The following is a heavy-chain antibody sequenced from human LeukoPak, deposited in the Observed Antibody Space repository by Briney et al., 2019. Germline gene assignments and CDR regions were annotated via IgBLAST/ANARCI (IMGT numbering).Heavy chain of an antibody. D-gene: IGHD4-11*01. CDR2: ISGSGGST. CDR1: GFTFSSYA. Sequence: GGSLRLSCAASGFTFSSYAMSWVRQAPGKGLEWVSGISGSGGSTYFADSVKGRFTISRDNSKNTLYLQMTSLRAEDTAVYSCAKHPSYRPTSLDYWGQGTLVTVSS. V-gene: IGHV3-23*01. J-gene: IGHJ4*02. CDR3: AKHPSYRPTSLDY.